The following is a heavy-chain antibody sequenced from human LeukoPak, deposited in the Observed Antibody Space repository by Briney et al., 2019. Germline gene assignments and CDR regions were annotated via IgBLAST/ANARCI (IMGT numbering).Heavy chain of an antibody. V-gene: IGHV1-69*06. CDR1: GYTFTGYY. CDR2: VIPIFGTA. CDR3: ARDPYPINYDILTGAFDI. J-gene: IGHJ3*02. D-gene: IGHD3-9*01. Sequence: GASVKVSCKASGYTFTGYYMHWVRQAPGQGLEWMGGVIPIFGTANYAQKFQGRVTITADKSTSTAYMELSSLRSEDTAVYYCARDPYPINYDILTGAFDIWGQGTMVTVSS.